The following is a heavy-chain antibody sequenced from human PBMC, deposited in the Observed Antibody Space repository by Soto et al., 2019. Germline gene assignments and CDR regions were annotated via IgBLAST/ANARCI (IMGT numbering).Heavy chain of an antibody. D-gene: IGHD3-10*01. CDR1: GFTVSSNY. Sequence: GGSLRLSCAASGFTVSSNYMSWVRQAPGKGLEWVSVIYSGGSTYYADSVKGRFTISRDNSKNTLYLQMNSLRAEDTAVYYCARAGSLHVDYYYYYGMDVWGQGTTVTVSS. J-gene: IGHJ6*02. V-gene: IGHV3-53*01. CDR2: IYSGGST. CDR3: ARAGSLHVDYYYYYGMDV.